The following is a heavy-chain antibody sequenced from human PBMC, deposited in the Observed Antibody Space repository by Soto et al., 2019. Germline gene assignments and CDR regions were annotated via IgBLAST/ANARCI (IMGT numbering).Heavy chain of an antibody. J-gene: IGHJ6*03. CDR1: GFTFSSYS. CDR3: ARNCETDLGELSLNYYYYDMDV. CDR2: ISSSSSYI. Sequence: PGGSLRLSCAASGFTFSSYSMNWVRQAPGKGLEWVSSISSSSSYIYYADSVKGRFTISRDNAKNSLYLQMNSLRAEDTAVYYCARNCETDLGELSLNYYYYDMDVWGKGTTVNVTS. D-gene: IGHD3-16*02. V-gene: IGHV3-21*01.